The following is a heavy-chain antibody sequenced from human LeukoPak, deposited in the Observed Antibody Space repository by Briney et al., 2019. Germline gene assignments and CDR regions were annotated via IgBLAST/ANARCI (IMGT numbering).Heavy chain of an antibody. CDR3: ARDLEAYYYDSSGYPYWYFDL. CDR2: ISSSSSYI. D-gene: IGHD3-22*01. Sequence: GGSLRLSCAASGFTFSSYWMSWVRQAPGKGLEWVSSISSSSSYIYYADSVKGRFTISRDNAKNSLYLQMNSLRAEDTAVYYCARDLEAYYYDSSGYPYWYFDLWGRGTLVTVSS. V-gene: IGHV3-21*01. CDR1: GFTFSSYW. J-gene: IGHJ2*01.